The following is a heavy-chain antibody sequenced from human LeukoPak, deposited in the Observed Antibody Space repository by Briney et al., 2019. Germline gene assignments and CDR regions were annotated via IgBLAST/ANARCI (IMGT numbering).Heavy chain of an antibody. V-gene: IGHV3-11*01. J-gene: IGHJ4*02. CDR1: GFTFSDYY. Sequence: PGGSLRLSCAASGFTFSDYYMSWIRQAPGKGLERVSYISSSGSTIYYADSVKGRFTISRDNAKNSLYLQMNSLRAEDTAVYYCARDAGVSTAIPLYYFDYWGQGTLVTVSS. CDR3: ARDAGVSTAIPLYYFDY. CDR2: ISSSGSTI. D-gene: IGHD2-21*02.